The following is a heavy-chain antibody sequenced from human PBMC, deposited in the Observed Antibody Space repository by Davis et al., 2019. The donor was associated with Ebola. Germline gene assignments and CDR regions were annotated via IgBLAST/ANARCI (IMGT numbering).Heavy chain of an antibody. CDR1: GFTFSIYA. CDR2: ISGSGGST. Sequence: GGSLRLSCAASGFTFSIYAMSWFRQAPGKGLEWVSAISGSGGSTYYADSVKGRFTISRDHSKNTLYLQMNSLRAEDTAVYYCAKLDSSSWDYYYYGMDVWGQGTTVTVSS. V-gene: IGHV3-23*01. CDR3: AKLDSSSWDYYYYGMDV. D-gene: IGHD6-13*01. J-gene: IGHJ6*02.